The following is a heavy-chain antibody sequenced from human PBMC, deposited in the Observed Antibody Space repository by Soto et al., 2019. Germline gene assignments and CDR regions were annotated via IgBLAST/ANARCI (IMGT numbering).Heavy chain of an antibody. J-gene: IGHJ4*02. D-gene: IGHD2-21*01. V-gene: IGHV1-18*01. CDR3: ARGAPSWGGDAYFDY. Sequence: QVQLVQSGAEVKKPGASVKVSCKASGYTFTSYGISWVRQAPGQGLEWMGWISAYNGNTNYAQKLQGRVNMTTDTSTSKAYRELRSLRSDDTAVYYCARGAPSWGGDAYFDYWGQGTLVTVSS. CDR1: GYTFTSYG. CDR2: ISAYNGNT.